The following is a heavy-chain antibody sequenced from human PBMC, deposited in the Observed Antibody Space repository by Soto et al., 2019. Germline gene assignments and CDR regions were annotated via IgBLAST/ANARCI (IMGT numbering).Heavy chain of an antibody. CDR2: VFRSWRT. CDR1: CNSISKGYY. Sequence: SETLSLTWEVSCNSISKGYYWSWIRQPPGKGLEGMGSVFRSWRTYYNPSLESRVNISADTSRKKFSLKVRSVTVADTAVYYCARDRGIRLWRIDNWGKGPLVT. J-gene: IGHJ4*02. D-gene: IGHD5-18*01. V-gene: IGHV4-38-2*02. CDR3: ARDRGIRLWRIDN.